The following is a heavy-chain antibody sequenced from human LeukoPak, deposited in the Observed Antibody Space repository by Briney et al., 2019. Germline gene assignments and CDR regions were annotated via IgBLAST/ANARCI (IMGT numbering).Heavy chain of an antibody. J-gene: IGHJ6*02. CDR3: ARWGHYDILTGYLGYYYYGMDV. Sequence: GASVKVSCKASGGTFSSYAISWVRQAPGQGLEWMGWINPNSGGTNYAQKLQGRVTMTTDTSTSTAYMELRSLRSDDTAVYYCARWGHYDILTGYLGYYYYGMDVWGQGTTVTVSS. CDR2: INPNSGGT. V-gene: IGHV1-18*01. CDR1: GGTFSSYA. D-gene: IGHD3-9*01.